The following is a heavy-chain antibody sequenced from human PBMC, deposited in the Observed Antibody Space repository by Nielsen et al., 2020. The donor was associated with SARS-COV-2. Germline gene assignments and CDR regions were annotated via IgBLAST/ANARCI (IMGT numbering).Heavy chain of an antibody. Sequence: GESLKISCAASGFTVSSNYMSWVRQAPGRGLEWVSVIYSGGSTYYADSVKGRFTISRDNSKNTLYLQMNSLRAEDTAVYYCARGGTYYYDSSGIERFDPWGQGTLVTVSS. CDR1: GFTVSSNY. D-gene: IGHD3-22*01. CDR3: ARGGTYYYDSSGIERFDP. V-gene: IGHV3-53*01. CDR2: IYSGGST. J-gene: IGHJ5*02.